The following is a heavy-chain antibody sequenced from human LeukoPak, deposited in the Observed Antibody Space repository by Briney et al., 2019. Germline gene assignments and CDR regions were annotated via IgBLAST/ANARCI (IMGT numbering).Heavy chain of an antibody. J-gene: IGHJ4*02. Sequence: QSGGSLRLSCTVSGFTVSSNSMSWVRQAPGKGLEWVSFIYTTGRTHDSDSVKGRFTISRDSSKNTLYLQMNSLRAEDTAVYYCARRAGEYSHPYDYWGQGTLVTVSS. V-gene: IGHV3-53*01. CDR2: IYTTGRT. CDR3: ARRAGEYSHPYDY. D-gene: IGHD2-15*01. CDR1: GFTVSSNS.